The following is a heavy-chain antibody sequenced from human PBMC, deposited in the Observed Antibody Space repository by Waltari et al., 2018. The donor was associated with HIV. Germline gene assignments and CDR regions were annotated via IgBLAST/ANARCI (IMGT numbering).Heavy chain of an antibody. V-gene: IGHV4-34*01. CDR2: INHSGST. Sequence: QVQLQQWGAGLLKPSETLSLTCAVYGGSFSGYYWSWIRQPPGKGLEWIGEINHSGSTNYNPSLKSRVTISVDTSKNQFSLKLSSVTAADTAVYYCARGNLGATEGTHYFDYWGQGTLVTVSS. CDR3: ARGNLGATEGTHYFDY. J-gene: IGHJ4*02. CDR1: GGSFSGYY. D-gene: IGHD1-26*01.